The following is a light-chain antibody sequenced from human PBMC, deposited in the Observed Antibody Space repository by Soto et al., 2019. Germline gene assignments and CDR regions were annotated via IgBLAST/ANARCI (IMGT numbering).Light chain of an antibody. J-gene: IGKJ1*01. CDR3: QQYGSSGT. CDR2: WAS. V-gene: IGKV4-1*01. CDR1: QSVLYSSNNKNY. Sequence: MMMTQSPDSLALSLRDRSTINCKSSQSVLYSSNNKNYVAWYQQKPGQPPKLLIYWASTRESGVPDRFSGSGSGTDFTLTISRLEPEDFAVYYCQQYGSSGTFGQGTKV.